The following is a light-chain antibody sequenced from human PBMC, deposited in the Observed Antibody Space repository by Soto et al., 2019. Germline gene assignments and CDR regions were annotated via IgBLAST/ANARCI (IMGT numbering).Light chain of an antibody. CDR2: VAS. V-gene: IGKV1-39*01. Sequence: DIQMTQSPSSLSASVGDRVTITCRASQSISSYLNWYQQKPGKAPKFLIYVASSLQSGVPSRFSGSGSGTDFTLTISSLQPEDFETYYCQQSYNTPLTFGQGTRLEIK. J-gene: IGKJ5*01. CDR3: QQSYNTPLT. CDR1: QSISSY.